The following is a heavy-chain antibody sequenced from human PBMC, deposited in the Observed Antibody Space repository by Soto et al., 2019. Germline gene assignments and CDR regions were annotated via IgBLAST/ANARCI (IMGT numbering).Heavy chain of an antibody. CDR3: AREPYLPMARNDF. V-gene: IGHV4-30-4*01. CDR1: RGPLCSADFF. J-gene: IGHJ4*02. Sequence: SVTMPLTCTLSRGPLCSADFFWTWLRQPPGKGLQWLGYIYYSGTTYYHPSLNRRLIISLDTSRYQFSLRLHSLTSADPAVYFCAREPYLPMARNDFWGQGAQVTVSS. D-gene: IGHD3-10*01. CDR2: IYYSGTT.